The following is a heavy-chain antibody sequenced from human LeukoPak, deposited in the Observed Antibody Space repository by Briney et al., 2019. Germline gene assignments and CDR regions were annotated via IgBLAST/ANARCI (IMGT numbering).Heavy chain of an antibody. J-gene: IGHJ4*02. V-gene: IGHV4-34*01. Sequence: PSETLSLTCAVYGGSFSGYYWSWIRQPPGKGLEWIGEINHSGSTNYNPSLKSRVTISVDTSKNQFSLKLTSVTAADTAVYFCARAPRAYCSTTGSCFQDYWGQGTLVTVSS. CDR2: INHSGST. D-gene: IGHD2-2*01. CDR1: GGSFSGYY. CDR3: ARAPRAYCSTTGSCFQDY.